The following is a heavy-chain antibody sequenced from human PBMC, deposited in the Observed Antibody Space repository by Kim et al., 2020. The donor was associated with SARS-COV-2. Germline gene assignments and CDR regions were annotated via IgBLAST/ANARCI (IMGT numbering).Heavy chain of an antibody. Sequence: SETLSLTCTVSGGSISSSSYYWGWIRQPPGKGLEWIGSIYYSGSTYYNPSLKSRVTISVDTSKNQFSLKLSSVTAADTAVYYCASIAPYPPRSVGATAFIRPFGYWGQGTLVTGSS. CDR1: GGSISSSSYY. CDR2: IYYSGST. V-gene: IGHV4-39*01. CDR3: ASIAPYPPRSVGATAFIRPFGY. J-gene: IGHJ4*02. D-gene: IGHD1-26*01.